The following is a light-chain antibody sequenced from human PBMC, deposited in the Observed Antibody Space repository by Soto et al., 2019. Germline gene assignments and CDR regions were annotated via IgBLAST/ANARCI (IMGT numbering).Light chain of an antibody. J-gene: IGKJ4*01. CDR3: QQSYNTHALN. CDR1: QSISSY. Sequence: DIQMTQSPSSLPASVGDRVTITCRASQSISSYLNWYQQKPGKAPKLLIYAASSLQSGVPSRFSGSGSGTDFTLTISSLQPEDFATYYCQQSYNTHALNFGGGTKVEIK. CDR2: AAS. V-gene: IGKV1-39*01.